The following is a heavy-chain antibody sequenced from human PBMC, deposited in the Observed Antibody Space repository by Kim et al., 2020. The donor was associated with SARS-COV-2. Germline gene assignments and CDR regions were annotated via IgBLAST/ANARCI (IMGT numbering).Heavy chain of an antibody. D-gene: IGHD6-19*01. J-gene: IGHJ3*02. CDR2: FDPEDGET. CDR1: GYTLTELS. Sequence: ASVKVSCKVSGYTLTELSMHWVRQAPGKVLEWMGGFDPEDGETIYAQKFQGRLTMTEDTPTDTAHMELSSLRSEDTAVYYCATELAVAATDAFDIWGQGT. CDR3: ATELAVAATDAFDI. V-gene: IGHV1-24*01.